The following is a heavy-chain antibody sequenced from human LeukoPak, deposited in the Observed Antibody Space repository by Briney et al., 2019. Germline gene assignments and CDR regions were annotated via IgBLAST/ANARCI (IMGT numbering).Heavy chain of an antibody. CDR3: ARGEGTMDSSSWYLNWFDP. Sequence: PSETLSLTCTVSGYSISSGYYWGWIRQPPGKGLEWIGSIYHSGSTYYNPSLKSRVTISVDTSKNQFSLKLSSVTAADTAVYYCARGEGTMDSSSWYLNWFDPWGQGTLVTVSS. CDR2: IYHSGST. CDR1: GYSISSGYY. V-gene: IGHV4-38-2*02. D-gene: IGHD6-13*01. J-gene: IGHJ5*02.